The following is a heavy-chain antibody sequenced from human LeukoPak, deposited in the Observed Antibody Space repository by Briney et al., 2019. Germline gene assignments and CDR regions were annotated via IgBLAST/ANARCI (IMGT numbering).Heavy chain of an antibody. Sequence: ASVKVSCKASGYTFTSYYMHWVRQAPGQGLEWMGGIIPIFGTANYAQKFQGRVTITADESTSTAYMELSSLRSEDTAVYYCARTYDYVWGIEGHWFDPWGQGTLVTVSS. CDR1: GYTFTSYY. J-gene: IGHJ5*02. D-gene: IGHD3-16*01. CDR3: ARTYDYVWGIEGHWFDP. V-gene: IGHV1-69*13. CDR2: IIPIFGTA.